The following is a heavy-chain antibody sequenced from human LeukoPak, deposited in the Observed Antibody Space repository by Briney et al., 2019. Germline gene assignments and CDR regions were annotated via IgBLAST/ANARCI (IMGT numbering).Heavy chain of an antibody. V-gene: IGHV3-21*01. CDR1: GFTFRSYS. CDR2: ISSSSSYI. D-gene: IGHD5-18*01. J-gene: IGHJ4*02. Sequence: PGGSLRLSCAASGFTFRSYSMNWVRQAPGKGLEWVSSISSSSSYIYYADSVKGRFTISRDNAKNSLYLQMNSLRAEDTAVYYCARADWDTAMIDYWGQGTLVTVSS. CDR3: ARADWDTAMIDY.